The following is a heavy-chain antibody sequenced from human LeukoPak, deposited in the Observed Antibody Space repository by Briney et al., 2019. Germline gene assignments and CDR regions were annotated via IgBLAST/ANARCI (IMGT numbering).Heavy chain of an antibody. CDR1: GYTFTGYY. CDR3: ARELPRSVATTLHSNDY. CDR2: INPNSGGT. V-gene: IGHV1-2*02. J-gene: IGHJ4*02. D-gene: IGHD5-12*01. Sequence: ASVKVSCKASGYTFTGYYMNWVRQAPGKGLEWMGWINPNSGGTKYAQKFQGRVTMTRDMSITTAYMELSRLRSDDTAVYYCARELPRSVATTLHSNDYWGQGTLVTVSS.